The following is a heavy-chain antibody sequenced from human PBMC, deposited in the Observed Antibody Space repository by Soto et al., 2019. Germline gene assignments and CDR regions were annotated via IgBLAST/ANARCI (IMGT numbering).Heavy chain of an antibody. Sequence: LSLTCAVSGYSISSGYYWGWVRQPPGKGLEWIGNIYQTESPFYNPSLESRVTISIDSSENHFSLKLTSVTAADTAVYYCARVPSTAFGYYFDFWGQGALVTVSS. CDR3: ARVPSTAFGYYFDF. CDR1: GYSISSGYY. D-gene: IGHD3-3*02. V-gene: IGHV4-38-2*01. J-gene: IGHJ4*02. CDR2: IYQTESP.